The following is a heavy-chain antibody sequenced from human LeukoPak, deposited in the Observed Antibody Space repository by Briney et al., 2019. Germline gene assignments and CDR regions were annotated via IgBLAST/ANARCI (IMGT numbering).Heavy chain of an antibody. V-gene: IGHV4-30-2*01. CDR2: IYHSGST. Sequence: PSQTLSLTCTVSGGSISSGGYYWSWIRQPPGKGLEWIGYIYHSGSTYYNPSLKSRVTISVDRSKSQFSLKLSSVTAADTAVYYCARCAGYSGYGLDYWGQGTLVTVSS. J-gene: IGHJ4*02. CDR1: GGSISSGGYY. D-gene: IGHD5-12*01. CDR3: ARCAGYSGYGLDY.